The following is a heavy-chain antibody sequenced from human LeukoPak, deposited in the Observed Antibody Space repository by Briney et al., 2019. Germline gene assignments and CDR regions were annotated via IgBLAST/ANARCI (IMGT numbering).Heavy chain of an antibody. CDR2: INPSGGST. CDR1: GYTFTSYY. J-gene: IGHJ5*02. Sequence: ASVKVSCKASGYTFTSYYMHWVRQAPGQGLEWMGIINPSGGSTSYAQKFQGRVTMTRDTSTSTVYMELSGLRSEDTAVYYCARASSSSTPPYNWFDPWGQGTLVTVSS. V-gene: IGHV1-46*01. CDR3: ARASSSSTPPYNWFDP. D-gene: IGHD6-6*01.